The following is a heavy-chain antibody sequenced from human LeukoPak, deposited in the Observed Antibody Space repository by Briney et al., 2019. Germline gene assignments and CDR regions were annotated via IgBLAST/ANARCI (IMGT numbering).Heavy chain of an antibody. CDR1: GGSISSYY. V-gene: IGHV4-59*01. CDR2: IYYTGTP. Sequence: PSETLSLTCSVSGGSISSYYGNWIRQSPGKVLEWIANIYYTGTPYYNPSLQSRVTISVDMSKNQFSLKLSTVTAADTAVYYCARVKATVTSFDIWGQETMVTVSS. J-gene: IGHJ3*02. CDR3: ARVKATVTSFDI. D-gene: IGHD2/OR15-2a*01.